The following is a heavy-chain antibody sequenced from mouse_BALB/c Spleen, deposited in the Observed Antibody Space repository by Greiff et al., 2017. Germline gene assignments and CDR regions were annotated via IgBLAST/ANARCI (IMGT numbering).Heavy chain of an antibody. V-gene: IGHV5-9-3*01. Sequence: EVKLMESGGGLVKPGGSLKLSCAASGFTFSSYAMSWVRQTPEKRLEWVATISSGGSYTYYPDSVKGRFTISRDNAKNTLYLQMSSLRSEDTAMYYCAREGNLLGYAMDYWGQGTSVTVSS. CDR3: AREGNLLGYAMDY. CDR1: GFTFSSYA. D-gene: IGHD1-1*01. CDR2: ISSGGSYT. J-gene: IGHJ4*01.